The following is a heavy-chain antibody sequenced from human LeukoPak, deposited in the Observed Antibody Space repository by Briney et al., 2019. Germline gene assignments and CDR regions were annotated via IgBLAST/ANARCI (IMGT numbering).Heavy chain of an antibody. CDR2: IYYSGST. CDR3: ARGLELRKNLIWFDR. V-gene: IGHV4-59*01. Sequence: SETLSLTCTVSGGSISSYYWSWIRQPPGKGLEWIGYIYYSGSTNYNPSPKSRVTISVATSKNQFSLKLSSVTAADTAVYYCARGLELRKNLIWFDRWGQGTLVTVSS. J-gene: IGHJ5*02. D-gene: IGHD1-7*01. CDR1: GGSISSYY.